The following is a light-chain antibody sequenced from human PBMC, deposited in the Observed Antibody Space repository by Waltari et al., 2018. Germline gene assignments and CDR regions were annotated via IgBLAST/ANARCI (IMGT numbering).Light chain of an antibody. CDR1: KSISSY. CDR2: AAS. Sequence: DIQMTQSPSSLSASVGDRVTITCRASKSISSYLNWYQQKPGKAPKLLVYAASSLQSGVPSRFRGSGSGTDFTLTISSLLPEDFATYYCQQSHSPPPTFGGGTKVAIK. V-gene: IGKV1-39*01. CDR3: QQSHSPPPT. J-gene: IGKJ4*01.